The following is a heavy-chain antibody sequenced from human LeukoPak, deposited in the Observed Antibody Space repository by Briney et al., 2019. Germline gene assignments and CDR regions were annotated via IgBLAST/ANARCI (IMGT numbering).Heavy chain of an antibody. D-gene: IGHD2-2*01. CDR3: ARTEVVPAYRGVGWFDP. V-gene: IGHV1-69*01. Sequence: ASVKVSCKASGGTFSSYAICWVRQAPGQGLEWMGGIIPIFGTANYAQKFQGRVTITADESTSTAYMELSSLRSEDTAVYYCARTEVVPAYRGVGWFDPWGQGTLVTVSS. J-gene: IGHJ5*02. CDR2: IIPIFGTA. CDR1: GGTFSSYA.